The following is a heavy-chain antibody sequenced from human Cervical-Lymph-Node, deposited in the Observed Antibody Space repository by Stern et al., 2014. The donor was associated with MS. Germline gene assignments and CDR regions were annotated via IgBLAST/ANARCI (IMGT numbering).Heavy chain of an antibody. V-gene: IGHV3-33*03. J-gene: IGHJ4*02. CDR1: GFSFSRYA. D-gene: IGHD6-13*01. CDR2: IWYDGSNP. Sequence: VQLVQSGGGVVQPGRSLRLSCAASGFSFSRYAMHWVRQAPGKGLEWVALIWYDGSNPYYADSVTGRFTISRDNSKNTLYLQMNSLRAEDKAVYYCASAYSSSHYYFDYWGQGTLVTVSS. CDR3: ASAYSSSHYYFDY.